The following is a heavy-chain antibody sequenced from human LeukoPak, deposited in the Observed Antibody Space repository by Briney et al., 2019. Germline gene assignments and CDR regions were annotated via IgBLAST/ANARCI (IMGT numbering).Heavy chain of an antibody. CDR2: ISSNGGST. CDR3: ARHDYGDQTGIDY. CDR1: GFTFSSYA. Sequence: PGGSLRLSCAASGFTFSSYAMHWVRQAPGKGLEYVSAISSNGGSTYYANSVKGRFTISRDNSKNTLYLQMGSLRAEDMAVYYCARHDYGDQTGIDYWGQGTLVTVSS. J-gene: IGHJ4*02. D-gene: IGHD4-17*01. V-gene: IGHV3-64*01.